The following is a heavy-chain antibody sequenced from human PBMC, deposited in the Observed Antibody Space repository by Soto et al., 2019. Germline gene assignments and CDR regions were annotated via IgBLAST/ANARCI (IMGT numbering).Heavy chain of an antibody. J-gene: IGHJ4*02. CDR1: GGSFSGYY. CDR2: INHSGST. Sequence: SETLSLTCAVYGGSFSGYYWSWIRQPPGKGLEWIGEINHSGSTNYNPSLKSRVTISVDTSKNQFSLKLSSVTAADTAVYYCARAIWGSDFDYWGQGTLVTVPQ. CDR3: ARAIWGSDFDY. D-gene: IGHD3-16*01. V-gene: IGHV4-34*01.